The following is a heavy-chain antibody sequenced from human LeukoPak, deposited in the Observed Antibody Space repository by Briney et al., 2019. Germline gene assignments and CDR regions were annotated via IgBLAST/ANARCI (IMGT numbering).Heavy chain of an antibody. D-gene: IGHD5-12*01. CDR1: GFTFSSYA. V-gene: IGHV3-23*01. J-gene: IGHJ4*02. Sequence: PGGSLRLSCAASGFTFSSYAMSWVRQAPGKGLEWVSAISGSGGSTYYADSVKGRFTISRDNSKNTLYLQMNSLRAEDTAVYYCGRQGRYSGYDYYLGSYYFDYWGQGALVTVSS. CDR2: ISGSGGST. CDR3: GRQGRYSGYDYYLGSYYFDY.